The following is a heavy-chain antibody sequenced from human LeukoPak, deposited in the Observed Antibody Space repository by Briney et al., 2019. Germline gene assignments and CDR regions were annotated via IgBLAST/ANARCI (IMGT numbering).Heavy chain of an antibody. Sequence: ASVKVSCKASGYTFTSYGIHWVRQAPAQGLEWMGWSSVYNGNTIYAQKFQGRVTMTTDTTTSTAYMELRTPISDDTAVYFCAKGRRVDADDHFDSWGQGTLVTVSS. D-gene: IGHD1-1*01. J-gene: IGHJ4*02. V-gene: IGHV1-18*04. CDR2: SSVYNGNT. CDR3: AKGRRVDADDHFDS. CDR1: GYTFTSYG.